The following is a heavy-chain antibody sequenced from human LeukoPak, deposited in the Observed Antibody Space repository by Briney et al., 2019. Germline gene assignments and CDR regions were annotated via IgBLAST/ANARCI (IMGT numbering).Heavy chain of an antibody. CDR2: MNPNSGNT. V-gene: IGHV1-8*01. CDR3: ARRTLGYCSSTSCYKYNWFHP. D-gene: IGHD2-2*02. Sequence: ASVKVSCKASGYTFTSYDINWVRQATGQGLEWMGWMNPNSGNTGYAQKFQGRVTMTRNTSISTAYMELSSLRSEDTAVYYCARRTLGYCSSTSCYKYNWFHPWGQGTLVTVSS. J-gene: IGHJ5*02. CDR1: GYTFTSYD.